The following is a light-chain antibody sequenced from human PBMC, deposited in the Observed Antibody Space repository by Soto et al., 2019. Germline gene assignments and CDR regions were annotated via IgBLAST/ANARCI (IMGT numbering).Light chain of an antibody. CDR2: EVS. V-gene: IGLV2-8*01. Sequence: SALTQYPSASGSPGQSVTISCTGTSKDIGSYNYVSWYQQHPGKAPKLMIYEVSNRPSGVLDRFSGSKSGNTASLTVSGLQAEDEADYYCSSYAGSNSYVFGTGTKVTVL. CDR1: SKDIGSYNY. CDR3: SSYAGSNSYV. J-gene: IGLJ1*01.